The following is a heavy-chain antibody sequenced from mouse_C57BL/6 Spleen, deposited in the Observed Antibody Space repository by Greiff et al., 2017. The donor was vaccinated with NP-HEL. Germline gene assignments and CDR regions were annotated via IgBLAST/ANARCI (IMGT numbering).Heavy chain of an antibody. V-gene: IGHV1-18*01. J-gene: IGHJ3*01. Sequence: EVQLQQSGPELVKPGASVKIPCKASGYTFTDYNMDWVKQSHGKSLEWIGDINPNNGGTIYNQKFKGKATLTVDKSSSTAYMELRSLTSEDTAVYYCARGGIGYDGAWFAYWGQGTLVTVSA. CDR2: INPNNGGT. CDR3: ARGGIGYDGAWFAY. CDR1: GYTFTDYN. D-gene: IGHD2-2*01.